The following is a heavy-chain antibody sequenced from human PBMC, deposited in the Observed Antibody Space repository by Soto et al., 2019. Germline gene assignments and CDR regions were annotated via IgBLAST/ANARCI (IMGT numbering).Heavy chain of an antibody. CDR3: ARAWGSSSTTWADP. Sequence: QVQLQESGPGLVKPSQTLSLTCTVSGGSISSGGYYWSWIRQHPGKGLEWIGYIYYSGSTYYNPYLKCRVTISVDTSKNQFSLKLRSVTAADTAVYYCARAWGSSSTTWADPWGQGTLVTVSS. J-gene: IGHJ5*02. CDR1: GGSISSGGYY. CDR2: IYYSGST. D-gene: IGHD6-6*01. V-gene: IGHV4-31*03.